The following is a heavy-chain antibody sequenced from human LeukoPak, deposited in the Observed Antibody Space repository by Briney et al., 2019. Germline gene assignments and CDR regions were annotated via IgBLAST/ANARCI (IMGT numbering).Heavy chain of an antibody. CDR1: GFTFSSYS. CDR3: ARESSCSY. Sequence: NPGGSLRLSCAASGFTFSSYSMNWVRQAPGKGLEWVSSISSSSSYTYYADSVKGRFTISRDNAKNSLYLQMNSLRAEDTAVYYCARESSCSYWGQGTLVTVSS. CDR2: ISSSSSYT. J-gene: IGHJ4*02. D-gene: IGHD6-13*01. V-gene: IGHV3-21*01.